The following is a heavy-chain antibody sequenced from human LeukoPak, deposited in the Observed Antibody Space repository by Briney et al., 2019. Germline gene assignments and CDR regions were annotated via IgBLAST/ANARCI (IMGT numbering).Heavy chain of an antibody. V-gene: IGHV3-66*01. CDR3: ARGGDFWSGYSRGYYMDV. CDR2: IFSGGST. CDR1: GFTVSSNY. D-gene: IGHD3-3*01. Sequence: PGGSLRLSCAASGFTVSSNYMSWVRQAPGRGLGWVSVIFSGGSTYYADSVKGRFTISRDNSKNTLYLQMNSLRAADMAVYYCARGGDFWSGYSRGYYMDVWGKGTTVTVSS. J-gene: IGHJ6*03.